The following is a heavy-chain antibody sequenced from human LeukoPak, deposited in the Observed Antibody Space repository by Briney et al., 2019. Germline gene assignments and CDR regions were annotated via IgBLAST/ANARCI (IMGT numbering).Heavy chain of an antibody. Sequence: PGGSLRLSCAASGFTFSNYWMSWVRQAPGKGLEWVANIKGDGSEKDYVDSVKGRFTISRDNAKNLLYLQMSSLRAEDTAVYYCAREFSSSSGMDVWGQGTTVTVSS. V-gene: IGHV3-7*01. CDR3: AREFSSSSGMDV. J-gene: IGHJ6*02. CDR2: IKGDGSEK. CDR1: GFTFSNYW. D-gene: IGHD6-6*01.